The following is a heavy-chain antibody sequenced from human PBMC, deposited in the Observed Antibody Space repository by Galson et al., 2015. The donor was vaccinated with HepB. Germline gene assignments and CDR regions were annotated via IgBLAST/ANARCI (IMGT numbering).Heavy chain of an antibody. CDR2: ISSGSTTI. CDR1: GFTFSRYG. J-gene: IGHJ6*02. V-gene: IGHV3-48*02. CDR3: ARGDYYVSSYYYYGMDV. D-gene: IGHD3-10*02. Sequence: SLRLSCAASGFTFSRYGIHWVRQAPGKGLEWVSYISSGSTTIYYADSVKGRFTISRDNAQNSLYLQMSSLRDEDTAVYYCARGDYYVSSYYYYGMDVWGQGTTVTVSS.